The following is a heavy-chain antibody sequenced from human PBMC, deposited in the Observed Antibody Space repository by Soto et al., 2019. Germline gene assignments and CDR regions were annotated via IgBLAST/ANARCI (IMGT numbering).Heavy chain of an antibody. CDR3: ARGWYSSGLIYGMDV. D-gene: IGHD6-19*01. CDR2: IIPIFGTA. V-gene: IGHV1-69*12. CDR1: GGTFSSYA. J-gene: IGHJ6*02. Sequence: QVQLVQSGAEVKKPGSSVKVSCKASGGTFSSYAISWVRQAPGQGLEWMGGIIPIFGTANYAQKFQGRVTINADESKSTAYMELGSLRSEDTAVYYCARGWYSSGLIYGMDVWGQGTTVTVSS.